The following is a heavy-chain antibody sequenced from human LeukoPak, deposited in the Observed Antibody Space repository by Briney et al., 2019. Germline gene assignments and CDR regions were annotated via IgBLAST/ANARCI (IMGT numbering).Heavy chain of an antibody. CDR3: AKASWVSSAAAVL. J-gene: IGHJ4*02. D-gene: IGHD3-3*02. CDR1: GFTFSSYA. Sequence: GGSLRLSCAASGFTFSSYAMSWVRQAPARGLEWVSGLRGDGDTLYADSVKGRFTLSRDESRNPVSLHMNNLRVEDTAVYFCAKASWVSSAAAVLWGQGTLVTVSS. V-gene: IGHV3-23*01. CDR2: LRGDGDT.